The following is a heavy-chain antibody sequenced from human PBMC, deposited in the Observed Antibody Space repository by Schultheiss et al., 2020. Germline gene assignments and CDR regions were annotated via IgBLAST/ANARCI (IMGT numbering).Heavy chain of an antibody. Sequence: SETLSLTCTVSGGSISSGSYYWSWIRQPAGKGLEWIGRIYTSGSTNYNPSLKSRVTISVDTSKNQFSLKLSSVTAADTAVYYCARVVAATSNGYYYGMDVWGKGTTVTVSS. CDR3: ARVVAATSNGYYYGMDV. J-gene: IGHJ6*04. D-gene: IGHD2-15*01. V-gene: IGHV4-61*02. CDR2: IYTSGST. CDR1: GGSISSGSYY.